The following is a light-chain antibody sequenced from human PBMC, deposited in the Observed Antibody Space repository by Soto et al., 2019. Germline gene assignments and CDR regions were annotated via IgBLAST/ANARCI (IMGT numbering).Light chain of an antibody. CDR2: AVS. CDR1: SSDVGGYNY. V-gene: IGLV2-8*01. CDR3: LSYPDAAYG. J-gene: IGLJ1*01. Sequence: QSVLTQPPSASGSPGQSVTISCDGTSSDVGGYNYVSWYQQYPGKVPKLMIYAVSERPSGVPDRFSGSKSGNTAFLTVSGLQAEDEADYYCLSYPDAAYGFGHGTKVT.